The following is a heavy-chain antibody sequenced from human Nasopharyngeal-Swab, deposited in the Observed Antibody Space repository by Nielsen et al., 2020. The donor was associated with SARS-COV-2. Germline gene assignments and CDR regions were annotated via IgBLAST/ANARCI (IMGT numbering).Heavy chain of an antibody. CDR2: MNPNSGNT. D-gene: IGHD2-15*01. Sequence: VKVFCKASGYTFTSYDINWVRQATGQGLEWMGWMNPNSGNTGHAQKFQGRVTMTRNTSISTAYMELSSLRSEDTAVYYCAAQPLVVAATGGFDPWGQGTLVTVSS. J-gene: IGHJ5*02. CDR3: AAQPLVVAATGGFDP. V-gene: IGHV1-8*01. CDR1: GYTFTSYD.